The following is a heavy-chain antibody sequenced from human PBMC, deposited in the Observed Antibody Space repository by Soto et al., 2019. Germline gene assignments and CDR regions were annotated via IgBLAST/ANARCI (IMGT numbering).Heavy chain of an antibody. J-gene: IGHJ4*02. Sequence: QVQLEQSGSEVKKSGSSVKVSCKASGYSFSSHAITWVRQAPGQGLEWMGGIIPVFGTPSYAQKFQGRVTISADKSTNKSYLDLRRLRSEDTAVYYCARGGALSTSWYWGDGLDSWGQGSQVTVSS. CDR3: ARGGALSTSWYWGDGLDS. D-gene: IGHD6-13*01. CDR2: IIPVFGTP. V-gene: IGHV1-69*06. CDR1: GYSFSSHA.